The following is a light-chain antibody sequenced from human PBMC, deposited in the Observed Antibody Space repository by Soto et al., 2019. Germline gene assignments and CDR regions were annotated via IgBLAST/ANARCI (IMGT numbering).Light chain of an antibody. J-gene: IGKJ1*01. CDR2: GVS. CDR1: QSVSRN. V-gene: IGKV3-15*01. Sequence: EIVMTQSPATLSVSPGERATLFCRASQSVSRNLAWHQQKPGQAPRLLIYGVSNRATGVPARFSGSGSGTEFTLTISSLQSEDSAIYYCQQYYYWPPWTFGQGTKVDIK. CDR3: QQYYYWPPWT.